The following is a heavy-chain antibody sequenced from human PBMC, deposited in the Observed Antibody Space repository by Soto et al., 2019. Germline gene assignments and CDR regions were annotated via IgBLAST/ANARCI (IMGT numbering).Heavy chain of an antibody. CDR3: ARRNVSPYDFWSGSPSYYFDY. Sequence: PSETLSLTCTVSGGSISSSSYYWGWIRQXPGKGLEWIGSIYYSGSTYYNPSLKSRVTISVDTSKNQFSLKLSSVTAADTAVYYCARRNVSPYDFWSGSPSYYFDYWGQGTLDTVSS. V-gene: IGHV4-39*01. J-gene: IGHJ4*02. CDR1: GGSISSSSYY. CDR2: IYYSGST. D-gene: IGHD3-3*01.